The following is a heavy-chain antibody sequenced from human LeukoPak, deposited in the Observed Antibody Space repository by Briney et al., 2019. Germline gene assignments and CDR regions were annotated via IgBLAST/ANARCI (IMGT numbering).Heavy chain of an antibody. CDR3: TREKWGSMAVRLDAFDV. D-gene: IGHD6-6*01. CDR1: GFTFSSYA. Sequence: TGGSLRLSCAASGFTFSSYAMSWFRQAPGKGLEWVSAISGSGGSTYYADSVRGRFTISRYNSKNTLYLQMNSLSAEDTAVYYCTREKWGSMAVRLDAFDVWGQGTMVTVSS. CDR2: ISGSGGST. J-gene: IGHJ3*01. V-gene: IGHV3-23*01.